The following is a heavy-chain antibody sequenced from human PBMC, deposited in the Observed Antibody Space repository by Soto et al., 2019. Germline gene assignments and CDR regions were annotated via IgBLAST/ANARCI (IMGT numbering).Heavy chain of an antibody. Sequence: SETLSLTCTVSGAAVSNGDYRWNWIRQPPGKGLEWIGDIYNDGSTHYNPSLKSRVTISVDTSKNQFSLKLSSVTAADTAVYYCARHAGIAAAGTYWFDPWGQGTLVTVSS. V-gene: IGHV4-30-4*08. J-gene: IGHJ5*02. CDR1: GAAVSNGDYR. D-gene: IGHD6-13*01. CDR2: IYNDGST. CDR3: ARHAGIAAAGTYWFDP.